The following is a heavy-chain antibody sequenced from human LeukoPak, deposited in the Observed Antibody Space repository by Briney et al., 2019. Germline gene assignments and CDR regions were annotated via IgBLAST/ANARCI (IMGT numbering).Heavy chain of an antibody. D-gene: IGHD3-10*01. Sequence: GASVKVSCKASGGTFSSYAISWVRQAPGQGLEWMGRIIPILGIANYAQKFQGRVTITADKSTSTAYMELSSLRSEDTAVYYCASGTLTATYYYGSGSYAPIDYWGQGTLVTVSS. CDR1: GGTFSSYA. V-gene: IGHV1-69*04. CDR3: ASGTLTATYYYGSGSYAPIDY. CDR2: IIPILGIA. J-gene: IGHJ4*02.